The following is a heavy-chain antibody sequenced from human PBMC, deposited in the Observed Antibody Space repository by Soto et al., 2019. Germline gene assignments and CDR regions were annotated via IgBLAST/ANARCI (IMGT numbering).Heavy chain of an antibody. D-gene: IGHD6-13*01. V-gene: IGHV3-48*02. CDR3: ARDRLYSSSWSTIFDY. CDR2: ISSSSSTI. J-gene: IGHJ4*02. CDR1: GFTFSSYS. Sequence: EVQLVESGGGLVQPGGSLRLSCAASGFTFSSYSMNWVRQAPGKGLEWVSYISSSSSTIYYADSVKGRFTISRDNAKNSLYLQMTSLRDEDTAVYYCARDRLYSSSWSTIFDYWGQGTLVTVSS.